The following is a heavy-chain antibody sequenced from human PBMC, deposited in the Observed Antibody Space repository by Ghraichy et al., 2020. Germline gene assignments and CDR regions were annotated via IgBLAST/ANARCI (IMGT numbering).Heavy chain of an antibody. V-gene: IGHV4-59*11. Sequence: ETLSLTCTVSGVPITNHDWSWIRQSPEKRLEWIGYVSKTRSTDYNPSLRSRVTMTLDKSKSQVSLRLTSVTAADTAVYYCSRDNEGTAWGQGVLVTVSS. CDR2: VSKTRST. CDR3: SRDNEGTA. J-gene: IGHJ5*02. CDR1: GVPITNHD. D-gene: IGHD3/OR15-3a*01.